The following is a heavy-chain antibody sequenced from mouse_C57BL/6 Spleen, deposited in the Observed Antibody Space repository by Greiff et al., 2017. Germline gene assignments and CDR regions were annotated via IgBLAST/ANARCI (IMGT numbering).Heavy chain of an antibody. J-gene: IGHJ2*01. D-gene: IGHD1-2*01. CDR1: GYSFTGYY. V-gene: IGHV1-42*01. Sequence: EVQVVESGPELVKPGASVKISCKASGYSFTGYYMNWVKQSPEKSLEWIGEINPSTGGTTYNQKFKAKATLTVDKSSSTAYMQLKSLTSEDSAVYDCSRGGGYRDYGLDYWGQGTTLTVSS. CDR2: INPSTGGT. CDR3: SRGGGYRDYGLDY.